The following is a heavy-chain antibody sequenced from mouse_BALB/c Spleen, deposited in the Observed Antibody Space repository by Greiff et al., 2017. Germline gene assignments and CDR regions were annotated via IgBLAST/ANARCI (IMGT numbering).Heavy chain of an antibody. J-gene: IGHJ3*01. CDR2: ISTYYGDA. V-gene: IGHV1S137*01. CDR3: AGYDGYYGGLAY. Sequence: VKLQESGAELVRPGVSVKISCKGSGYTFTDYAMHWVKQSHAKSLEWIGVISTYYGDASYNQKFKGKATMTVDKSSSTAYMELARLTSEDSAIYYCAGYDGYYGGLAYWGQGTLVTVSA. D-gene: IGHD2-3*01. CDR1: GYTFTDYA.